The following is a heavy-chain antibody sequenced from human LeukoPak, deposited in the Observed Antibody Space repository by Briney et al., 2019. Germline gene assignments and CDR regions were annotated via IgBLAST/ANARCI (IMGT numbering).Heavy chain of an antibody. CDR2: ISSNGGST. CDR1: GFTFSSYA. D-gene: IGHD5-12*01. V-gene: IGHV3-64D*06. Sequence: GGSLRLSCAASGFTFSSYAMSWVRQAPGKGLEYVSAISSNGGSTYYADSVKGRFTISRDNSKNTLYLRMSSLRAEDTAVYYCVKGLYSGYDSPFDYWGQGTLVTVSS. CDR3: VKGLYSGYDSPFDY. J-gene: IGHJ4*02.